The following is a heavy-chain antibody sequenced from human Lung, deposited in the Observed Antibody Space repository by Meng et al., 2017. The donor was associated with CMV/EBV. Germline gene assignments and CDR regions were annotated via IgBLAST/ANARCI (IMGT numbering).Heavy chain of an antibody. D-gene: IGHD6-13*01. Sequence: SETLSLXCTVSGGSISSGGYYWSWIRQHPGKGLEWIGYIYYSGSTYYNPSLKSRVTISVDTSKNQFSLKLSSVTAADTAVYYCARPGAAAETEGFDLWGRLTXVTVSS. CDR1: GGSISSGGYY. J-gene: IGHJ2*01. V-gene: IGHV4-31*03. CDR3: ARPGAAAETEGFDL. CDR2: IYYSGST.